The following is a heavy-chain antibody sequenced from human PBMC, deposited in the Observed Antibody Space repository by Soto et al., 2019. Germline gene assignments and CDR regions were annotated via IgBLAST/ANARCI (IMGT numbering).Heavy chain of an antibody. CDR1: GGSFSGYY. CDR2: INHSGST. J-gene: IGHJ6*02. D-gene: IGHD1-7*01. Sequence: PSETLSLTCAVYGGSFSGYYWSWIRQPPGKGLEWIGEINHSGSTNYNPSLKSRVTISVDTSKNQFSLKLSSVTAADTAVYYCARGGAGTIQLLRSYYYYGMDVWGQGTTVTVSS. CDR3: ARGGAGTIQLLRSYYYYGMDV. V-gene: IGHV4-34*01.